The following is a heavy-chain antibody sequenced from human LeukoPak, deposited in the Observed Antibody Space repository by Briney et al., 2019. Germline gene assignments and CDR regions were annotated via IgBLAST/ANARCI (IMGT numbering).Heavy chain of an antibody. CDR3: ARGAVWGVLTYFDY. V-gene: IGHV3-30*04. Sequence: GGSLRLSCAASGFTFSSYAMHWVRQAPGKGLERVAVISYDGSNKYYADSVKGRFTISRDNSKNTLYLQMNSLRAEDTAVYYCARGAVWGVLTYFDYWGQGTLVTVSS. CDR1: GFTFSSYA. J-gene: IGHJ4*02. CDR2: ISYDGSNK. D-gene: IGHD3-10*01.